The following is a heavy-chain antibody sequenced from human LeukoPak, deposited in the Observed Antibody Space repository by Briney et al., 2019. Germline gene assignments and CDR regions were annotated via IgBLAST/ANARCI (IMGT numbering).Heavy chain of an antibody. Sequence: ASVKVSCKASGYTFSNYGISWVRQAPGQGLEWMGWISAYNRKTDYAQKFQGRVTMTTDTSTSTSYMELRSLRSDDPAVYYCARDRSTHDYWGQGTLVTVSS. V-gene: IGHV1-18*01. CDR1: GYTFSNYG. CDR2: ISAYNRKT. J-gene: IGHJ4*02. CDR3: ARDRSTHDY.